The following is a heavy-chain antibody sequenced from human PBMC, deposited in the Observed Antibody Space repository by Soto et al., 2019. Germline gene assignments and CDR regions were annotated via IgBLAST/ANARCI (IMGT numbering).Heavy chain of an antibody. CDR1: GFTFSSYS. J-gene: IGHJ4*02. D-gene: IGHD2-2*01. Sequence: GGSLRLSCAASGFTFSSYSMNWVRQAPGKGLEWVSCISSSTIYYADSVKGRFTISRDNAKNSLYLQMNSLRAEDTAVYYCAGGYCSSTSCPCDYWGQGTLVTVSS. V-gene: IGHV3-48*01. CDR3: AGGYCSSTSCPCDY. CDR2: ISSSTI.